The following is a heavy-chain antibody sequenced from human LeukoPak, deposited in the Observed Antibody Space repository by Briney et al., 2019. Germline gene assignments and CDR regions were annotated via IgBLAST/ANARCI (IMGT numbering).Heavy chain of an antibody. V-gene: IGHV1-69*10. CDR2: FIPVHDTA. CDR3: MLGVIPD. D-gene: IGHD2-2*01. CDR1: GGTFTNYV. J-gene: IGHJ1*01. Sequence: ASVKVSCKASGGTFTNYVISWVREAPGQGLEWMGRFIPVHDTANYAHKFQGRVILTADKSTSTAYMELTSLRSEDTAVYCAMLGVIPDWGQGTLITVSS.